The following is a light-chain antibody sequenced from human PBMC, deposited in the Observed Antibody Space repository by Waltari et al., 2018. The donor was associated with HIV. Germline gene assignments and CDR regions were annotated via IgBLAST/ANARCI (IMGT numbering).Light chain of an antibody. Sequence: ASVGDTVTITCRASQNINNYLNWYQQRPGKPPNLLIYGASSLQPGVPSRFSARTSGANFTLTITRLQPEDFASYYCQQSFSAAITLGQGTRL. CDR2: GAS. CDR1: QNINNY. J-gene: IGKJ5*01. V-gene: IGKV1-39*01. CDR3: QQSFSAAIT.